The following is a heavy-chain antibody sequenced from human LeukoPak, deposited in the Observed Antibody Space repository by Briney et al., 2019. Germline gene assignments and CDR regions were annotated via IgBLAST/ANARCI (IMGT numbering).Heavy chain of an antibody. V-gene: IGHV4-61*05. CDR1: GGSISSSSYY. CDR2: IYYSGST. J-gene: IGHJ6*02. Sequence: SETLSLTCTVSGGSISSSSYYWGWIRQPPGKGLEWIGYIYYSGSTNYNPSLKSRVTISVDTSKNQFSLKLSSVTAADTAVYYYARAPYSGSLQPYYYYGMDVWGQGTTVTVSS. CDR3: ARAPYSGSLQPYYYYGMDV. D-gene: IGHD1-26*01.